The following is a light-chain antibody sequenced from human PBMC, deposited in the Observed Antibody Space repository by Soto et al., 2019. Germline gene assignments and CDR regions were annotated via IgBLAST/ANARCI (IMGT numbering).Light chain of an antibody. V-gene: IGKV3-20*01. CDR1: QSVDSSF. CDR3: HQYGRSPRT. J-gene: IGKJ1*01. CDR2: ATS. Sequence: EIVLTQSPGTRSLSPGESATLSCRASQSVDSSFLAWYQQKPGQSPRLLMYATSSRGAGIPDRFSGSGSGTDFTLTISRLEREDFALYYCHQYGRSPRTFGQGTKVDIK.